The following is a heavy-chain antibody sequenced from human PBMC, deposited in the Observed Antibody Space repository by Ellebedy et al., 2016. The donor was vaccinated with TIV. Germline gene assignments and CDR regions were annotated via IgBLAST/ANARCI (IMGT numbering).Heavy chain of an antibody. Sequence: AASVKVSCKASGFTFTRSAVQWVRQARGQRLEWIGWIVVGNGNTNYGRKFQERVTITRDMSTSTAYMELSSLRSEDTAVYYCAAAHYYDILTGYYVEDNWGQGTLVTVSS. D-gene: IGHD3-9*01. CDR1: GFTFTRSA. V-gene: IGHV1-58*01. CDR2: IVVGNGNT. CDR3: AAAHYYDILTGYYVEDN. J-gene: IGHJ4*02.